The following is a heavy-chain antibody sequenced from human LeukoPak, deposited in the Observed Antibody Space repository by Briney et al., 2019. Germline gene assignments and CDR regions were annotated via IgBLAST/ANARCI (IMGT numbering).Heavy chain of an antibody. CDR2: INHSGST. CDR1: GGSFRGYY. CDR3: ARDGYKWAAFDI. V-gene: IGHV4-34*01. J-gene: IGHJ3*02. Sequence: SETLSLTCAVYGGSFRGYYWSWIRQPPGKGLEWIGEINHSGSTNYNPSLKSRVTISVDTSKNQFSLKLSSVTAADTAVYYCARDGYKWAAFDIWGQGTMVTVSS. D-gene: IGHD5-24*01.